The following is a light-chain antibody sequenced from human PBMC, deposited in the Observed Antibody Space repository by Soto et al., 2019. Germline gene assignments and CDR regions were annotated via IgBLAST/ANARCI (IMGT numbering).Light chain of an antibody. CDR3: QQYDSSPKT. V-gene: IGKV3-20*01. Sequence: EIVLTQSPVTLSLSPGERATLSCRASQSVSSSYLAWYQQKPGQAPRLLIYGASSRATGIPDRFSGSGSGTDFTLTISRPEPEDFAVYYCQQYDSSPKTFGQGTK. CDR1: QSVSSSY. J-gene: IGKJ1*01. CDR2: GAS.